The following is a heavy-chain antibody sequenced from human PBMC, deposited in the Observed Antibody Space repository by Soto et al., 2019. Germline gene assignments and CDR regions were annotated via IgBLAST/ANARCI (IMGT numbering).Heavy chain of an antibody. J-gene: IGHJ4*02. CDR2: ISAYNGNT. CDR1: GYTFTSYG. D-gene: IGHD3-22*01. CDR3: ARDVNCYDSSGRTPPPVVDY. V-gene: IGHV1-18*01. Sequence: ASVKVSCKASGYTFTSYGISWVRQAPGQGLEWMGWISAYNGNTNYAQKLQGRVTMTTDTSTSTAYMELRSLRSDDTAVYYCARDVNCYDSSGRTPPPVVDYWGQGTLVTVSS.